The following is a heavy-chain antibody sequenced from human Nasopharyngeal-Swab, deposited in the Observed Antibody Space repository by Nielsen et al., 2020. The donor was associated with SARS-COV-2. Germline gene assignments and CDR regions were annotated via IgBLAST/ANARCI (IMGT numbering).Heavy chain of an antibody. CDR3: ARGQGSWTRNAFDI. V-gene: IGHV1-18*01. CDR1: GYTFTSFG. J-gene: IGHJ3*02. D-gene: IGHD3/OR15-3a*01. CDR2: ISPYNSNT. Sequence: ASVKVSCKASGYTFTSFGINWVRQAPGQGLERMGWISPYNSNTNYAQKLQGRVTMTTDSSTYTSYMELRSLRSDDTAVYYCARGQGSWTRNAFDIWGQGTMVTVSS.